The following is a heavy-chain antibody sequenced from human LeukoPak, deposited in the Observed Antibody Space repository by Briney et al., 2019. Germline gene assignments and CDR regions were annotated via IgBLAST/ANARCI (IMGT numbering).Heavy chain of an antibody. CDR2: IYYSGST. J-gene: IGHJ4*02. CDR1: GGPISSSSYY. Sequence: SETLSLTCTVSGGPISSSSYYWGCIRQPPGKGLEWIGSIYYSGSTYYNPSLKSRVTISVDTSKNQFSLKLSSVTAADTAVYYCARHLSSSWYFDYWGQGTLVTVSS. D-gene: IGHD6-13*01. V-gene: IGHV4-39*01. CDR3: ARHLSSSWYFDY.